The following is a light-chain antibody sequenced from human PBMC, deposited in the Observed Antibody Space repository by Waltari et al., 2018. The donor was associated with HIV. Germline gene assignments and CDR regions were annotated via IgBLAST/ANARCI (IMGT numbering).Light chain of an antibody. V-gene: IGLV2-14*03. CDR3: ASYTSSATWV. J-gene: IGLJ3*02. CDR1: SRDVGGYDH. CDR2: DVN. Sequence: QSALTQPASVSGSLGQSITISCSGTSRDVGGYDHVSWYQHHPGKAPKLKIYDVNRWPSGVFNRCSGSKSGNTASLTISGLQAEDEADYYCASYTSSATWVFGGGTKVTVL.